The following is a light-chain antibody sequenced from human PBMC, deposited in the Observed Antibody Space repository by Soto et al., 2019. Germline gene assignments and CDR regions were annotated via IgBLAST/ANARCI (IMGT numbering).Light chain of an antibody. CDR2: EVS. Sequence: QSALIQPPSASGCTGQSVTISCTGARRDVGGYNYVSWYQQHPGKAPKLMIYEVSKRPSGVPDRFSGSKSGNTASLTVSGLQAEDEADYYCNSYATSNNVVFGGGTKLTVL. CDR3: NSYATSNNVV. J-gene: IGLJ2*01. CDR1: RRDVGGYNY. V-gene: IGLV2-8*01.